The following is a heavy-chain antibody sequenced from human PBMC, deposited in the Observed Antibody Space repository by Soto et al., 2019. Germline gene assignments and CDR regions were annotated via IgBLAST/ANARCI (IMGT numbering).Heavy chain of an antibody. V-gene: IGHV3-7*03. J-gene: IGHJ3*02. CDR1: GFTLSNFW. D-gene: IGHD3-16*01. CDR3: LGASSGFDN. CDR2: IKQGGIEK. Sequence: ESGGDLAQPGGSLRLSCAASGFTLSNFWVNWVRQAPGKGLEWVANIKQGGIEKNYVDSVKGRFTISRDDTKNSLFLQMNNPRGEDPGVFYLLGASSGFDNRGRGTTVTVSS.